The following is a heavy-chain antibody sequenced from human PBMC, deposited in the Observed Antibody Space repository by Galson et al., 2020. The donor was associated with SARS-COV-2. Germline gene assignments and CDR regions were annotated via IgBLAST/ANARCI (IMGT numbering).Heavy chain of an antibody. CDR1: GFTFSSSA. Sequence: GGSLRLSCAASGFTFSSSAMSWVRLTPGTGLEWVSSISASGASTYYADSVMGRFTISRDNSKNTLYLQTSSLRAEDTAIYHCAKGVWLTGGWYWDYWGQGTLVTVSS. CDR2: ISASGAST. CDR3: AKGVWLTGGWYWDY. V-gene: IGHV3-23*01. J-gene: IGHJ4*02. D-gene: IGHD6-19*01.